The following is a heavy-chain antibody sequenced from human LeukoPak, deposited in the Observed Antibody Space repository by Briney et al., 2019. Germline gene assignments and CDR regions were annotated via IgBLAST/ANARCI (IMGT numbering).Heavy chain of an antibody. J-gene: IGHJ2*01. Sequence: PGGSLRLSCAASGFSFNTYTMNWVRQAPGKGLEWVAVIGDTGRAKYYADSVEGRFTASRDNSKNTLYLEMNSLRYDDTALYYCAREAAWGNWYFDLWGRSTLVTVSS. CDR3: AREAAWGNWYFDL. CDR2: IGDTGRAK. V-gene: IGHV3-30*03. CDR1: GFSFNTYT. D-gene: IGHD3-16*01.